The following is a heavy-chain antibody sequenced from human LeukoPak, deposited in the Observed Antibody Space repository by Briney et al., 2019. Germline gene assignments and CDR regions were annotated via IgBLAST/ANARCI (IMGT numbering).Heavy chain of an antibody. CDR1: GGSFSGYY. J-gene: IGHJ3*02. CDR2: INHSGST. Sequence: SGTLSLTCAVYGGSFSGYYWSWIRQPPGKGLEWIGEINHSGSTNYNPSLKSRVTISVDTSKNQFSLKLSSVTAADTAVYYCARPMWVRAFDIWGQGTMVTVSS. D-gene: IGHD1-26*01. CDR3: ARPMWVRAFDI. V-gene: IGHV4-34*01.